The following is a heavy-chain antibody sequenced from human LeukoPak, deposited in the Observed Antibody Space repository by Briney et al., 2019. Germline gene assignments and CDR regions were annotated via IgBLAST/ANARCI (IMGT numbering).Heavy chain of an antibody. CDR3: TTGRRYYDFWSGYYLDY. CDR2: IKSKTDGGTT. D-gene: IGHD3-3*01. J-gene: IGHJ4*02. CDR1: GFTFSNAW. V-gene: IGHV3-15*01. Sequence: GGSLRLSCAASGFTFSNAWMSWVRQAPGKGLEWVGRIKSKTDGGTTDYAAPVKGRFTISRDDSRNTLYVQMNSLKTEDTAVYYCTTGRRYYDFWSGYYLDYWGQGTLVTVSS.